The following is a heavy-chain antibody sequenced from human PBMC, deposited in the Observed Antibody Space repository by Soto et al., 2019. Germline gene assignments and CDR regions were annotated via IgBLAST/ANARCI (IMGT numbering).Heavy chain of an antibody. J-gene: IGHJ4*02. V-gene: IGHV1-46*01. CDR1: GYPFTSQY. CDR2: INPRDGKT. CDR3: GRVGQVLAETFDS. Sequence: ASVKVSCKASGYPFTSQYIHWVRHAPGQGFQWMGIINPRDGKTTYAQNFQGTITMTRDTSTSTLYLELASLTSDDTAVYYCGRVGQVLAETFDSWGQGTLVTVSS. D-gene: IGHD3-3*01.